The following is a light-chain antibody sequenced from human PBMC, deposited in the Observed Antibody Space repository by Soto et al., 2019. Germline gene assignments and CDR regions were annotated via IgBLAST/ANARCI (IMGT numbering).Light chain of an antibody. CDR2: KVS. CDR3: QEYYTYPWT. J-gene: IGKJ1*01. CDR1: QSISSW. Sequence: DIQITHSRSTLSASIGDRVTITCRSSQSISSWLAWYQQKPGKAPKFLIHKVSTLVSGVPSRFSGSGSGTEFTLTISSLQPDDFATYFCQEYYTYPWTLGQGTKVDIK. V-gene: IGKV1-5*03.